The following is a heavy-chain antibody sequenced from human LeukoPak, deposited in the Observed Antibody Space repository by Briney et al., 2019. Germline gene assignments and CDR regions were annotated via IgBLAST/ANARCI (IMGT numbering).Heavy chain of an antibody. V-gene: IGHV3-48*03. J-gene: IGHJ6*03. D-gene: IGHD3-22*01. CDR2: ISSSGSTI. Sequence: PGGSLRLSCAASGFTFSSYEMNWVRQAPGKGLEWVSYISSSGSTIYYADSVKGRFTISRDNAKNSLYLQMNSLRAEDTAVYYCARDHGRAEYYCDSSGYCHYGYYYMDVWGKGTTVTVSS. CDR3: ARDHGRAEYYCDSSGYCHYGYYYMDV. CDR1: GFTFSSYE.